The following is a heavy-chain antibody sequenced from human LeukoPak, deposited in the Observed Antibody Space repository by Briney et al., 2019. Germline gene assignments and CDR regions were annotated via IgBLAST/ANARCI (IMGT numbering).Heavy chain of an antibody. Sequence: SQTLSLTCAISGDSVSSNSAAWNWIRQSPSRGLEWLGRTYYRSKWYNDYAASVTSRITIKSDTSKNQFSLQLNSVTPEDTAVYYCARAEAYGSNWLDPWGQGTLVTVSS. CDR2: TYYRSKWYN. CDR3: ARAEAYGSNWLDP. D-gene: IGHD1-14*01. V-gene: IGHV6-1*01. CDR1: GDSVSSNSAA. J-gene: IGHJ5*02.